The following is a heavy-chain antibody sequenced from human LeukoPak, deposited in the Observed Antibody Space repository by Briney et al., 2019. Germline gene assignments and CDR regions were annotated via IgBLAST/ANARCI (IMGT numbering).Heavy chain of an antibody. CDR3: GKAPGRQLWSGFDY. V-gene: IGHV3-30*18. D-gene: IGHD5-18*01. CDR2: ISYDATGK. J-gene: IGHJ4*02. Sequence: PGGSLRLSCEASGLTFSSYAMHWVRQPPGKGLEWVAVISYDATGKYYADSVKGRFTISRDNSKNTLYLQMDSLRAEDTAVYYCGKAPGRQLWSGFDYWGQGTVVTVSS. CDR1: GLTFSSYA.